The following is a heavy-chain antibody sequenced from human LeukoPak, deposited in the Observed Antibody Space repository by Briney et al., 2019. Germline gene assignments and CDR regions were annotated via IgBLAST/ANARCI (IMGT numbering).Heavy chain of an antibody. Sequence: SETLSLTCTVSGGSTSSDYWSWIRQSPGKGLEWVGYVYNSGDTGKNPSLRSRVTILLDTSKNQCSLKLTSVSAADTAVYFCAKDLGRVVNQYALAYFRHWGQGTLVTVSS. CDR1: GGSTSSDY. D-gene: IGHD7-27*01. J-gene: IGHJ1*01. CDR2: VYNSGDT. V-gene: IGHV4-59*08. CDR3: AKDLGRVVNQYALAYFRH.